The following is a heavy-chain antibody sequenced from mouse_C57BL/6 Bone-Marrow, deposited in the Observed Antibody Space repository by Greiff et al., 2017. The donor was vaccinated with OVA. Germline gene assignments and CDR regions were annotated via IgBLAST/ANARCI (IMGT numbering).Heavy chain of an antibody. V-gene: IGHV1-15*01. CDR2: IDPETGGT. J-gene: IGHJ1*03. CDR1: GYTFTDYE. D-gene: IGHD2-2*01. CDR3: TRGDGNDVGDWYFDV. Sequence: VQLQQSGAELVRPGASVTLSCKASGYTFTDYEMHWVKQTPVHGLEWIGAIDPETGGTAYNQKFKGKAILTADKSSSTAYMELRSLTSEDSAVYYCTRGDGNDVGDWYFDVWGTGTTVTVSS.